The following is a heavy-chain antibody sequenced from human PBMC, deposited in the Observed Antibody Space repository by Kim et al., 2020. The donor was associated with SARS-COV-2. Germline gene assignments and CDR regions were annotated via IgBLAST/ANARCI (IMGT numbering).Heavy chain of an antibody. Sequence: GGSLRLSCAASGFTFSDFWIHWVRQAPGEGLVWVSHVKGDGSATGYADAVKGRFTISRDNAKNTVYLQMNSLRAEDTAVYYCAREDYWSLDSWGQGPLVTGSS. CDR2: VKGDGSAT. V-gene: IGHV3-74*01. D-gene: IGHD1-1*01. CDR1: GFTFSDFW. J-gene: IGHJ4*02. CDR3: AREDYWSLDS.